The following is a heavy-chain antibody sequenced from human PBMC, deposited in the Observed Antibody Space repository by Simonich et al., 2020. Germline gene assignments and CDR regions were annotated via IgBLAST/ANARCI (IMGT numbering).Heavy chain of an antibody. Sequence: EVQLVASGGGLVQPGGSLRLSCAASGLTFSSYWMSWVRQAPGKGLEWVAKIKKEGSEKYYVDSVKGRFTITRDNAKNSLYLQMNSLRAEDTAVYYCARDREVYGSGSYYNYWGQGTLVTVSS. CDR3: ARDREVYGSGSYYNY. J-gene: IGHJ4*02. CDR1: GLTFSSYW. D-gene: IGHD3-10*01. CDR2: IKKEGSEK. V-gene: IGHV3-7*01.